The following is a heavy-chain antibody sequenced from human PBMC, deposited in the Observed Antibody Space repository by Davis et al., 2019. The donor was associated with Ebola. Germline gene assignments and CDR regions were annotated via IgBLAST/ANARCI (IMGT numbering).Heavy chain of an antibody. CDR2: ISAYNGNT. CDR1: GYTFTSFA. J-gene: IGHJ4*02. D-gene: IGHD1-26*01. Sequence: ASVKVSCKASGYTFTSFAISWVRQAPGQGLEWMGWISAYNGNTNYAQKLQGRVTMTTDTSTSTAYMEVRSLRSDDTAVYYCARDRGMVAAYLIDYWGQGTLVTVSS. V-gene: IGHV1-18*01. CDR3: ARDRGMVAAYLIDY.